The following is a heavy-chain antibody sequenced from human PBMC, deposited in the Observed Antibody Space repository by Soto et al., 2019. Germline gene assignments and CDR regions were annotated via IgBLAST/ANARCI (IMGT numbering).Heavy chain of an antibody. V-gene: IGHV1-3*01. CDR2: INAGNGNT. CDR1: GYTFTAYA. D-gene: IGHD3-22*01. CDR3: ARGSGYYHWDEY. J-gene: IGHJ4*02. Sequence: ASVKVSCKASGYTFTAYAMHWVRQAPGQRLEWMGWINAGNGNTKYSQKFQGRVTITRDTSASTAYMELSSLRSEDTAVYYCARGSGYYHWDEYWGQGTLVTVSS.